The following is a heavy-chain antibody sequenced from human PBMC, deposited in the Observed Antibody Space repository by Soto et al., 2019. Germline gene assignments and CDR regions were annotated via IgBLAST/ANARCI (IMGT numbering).Heavy chain of an antibody. CDR2: LHYTWNT. V-gene: IGHV4-30-4*01. Sequence: PPEPLSLTCNVHGGFVSSGDNYLTFFLLHPAKGLECIAHLHYTWNTYYNPTFKGRVSIYLDTSKDQVSLKLSSVTAADTAVYYCAREPVRIYCSGPRCRLNVWGQGTTVT. CDR1: GGFVSSGDNY. D-gene: IGHD2-15*01. J-gene: IGHJ6*01. CDR3: AREPVRIYCSGPRCRLNV.